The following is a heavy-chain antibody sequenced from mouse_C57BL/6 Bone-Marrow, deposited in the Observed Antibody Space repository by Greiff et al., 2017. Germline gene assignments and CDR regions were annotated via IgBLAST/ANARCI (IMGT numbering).Heavy chain of an antibody. CDR1: GYTFTDYN. D-gene: IGHD1-1*01. CDR3: ARGNYGSSYGYFDY. CDR2: INPNNGGT. Sequence: EVQLQQSGPELVKPGASVKIPCKASGYTFTDYNMDWVKQSHGKSLEWIGDINPNNGGTIYNQKFKGKATLTVDKSSSTAYMELRSLTSEDTAVYYCARGNYGSSYGYFDYWGKGTTLTVSS. J-gene: IGHJ2*01. V-gene: IGHV1-18*01.